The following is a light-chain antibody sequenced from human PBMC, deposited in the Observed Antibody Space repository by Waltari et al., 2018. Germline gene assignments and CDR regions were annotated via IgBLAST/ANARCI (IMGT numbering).Light chain of an antibody. J-gene: IGLJ3*02. CDR2: EVS. V-gene: IGLV2-14*01. Sequence: QSALTQPASVSGSPGLSISISCTGTSSAIGVYNYVAWSQKHPGKAPKLMIYEVSIRPSWFSNRFSGSKSDNTASLTISGLQAEGGADYYCSSYTSSSTWVFGGGTKLTVL. CDR3: SSYTSSSTWV. CDR1: SSAIGVYNY.